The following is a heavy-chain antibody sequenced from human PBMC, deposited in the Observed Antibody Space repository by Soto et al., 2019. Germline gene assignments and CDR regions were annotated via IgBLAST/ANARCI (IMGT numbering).Heavy chain of an antibody. CDR2: IIPIFGTA. J-gene: IGHJ6*02. Sequence: QVQLVQSGAEVKKPGSSVKVSCKASGGTFSSYAISWVRQAPGQGLEWMGGIIPIFGTANYAQKFQGRVTITADESTSTAYMQLSSLRPEATAVYYCARGGNGYKIPLTAYSYGMDVWGQGTTVTVSS. CDR3: ARGGNGYKIPLTAYSYGMDV. CDR1: GGTFSSYA. V-gene: IGHV1-69*12. D-gene: IGHD5-12*01.